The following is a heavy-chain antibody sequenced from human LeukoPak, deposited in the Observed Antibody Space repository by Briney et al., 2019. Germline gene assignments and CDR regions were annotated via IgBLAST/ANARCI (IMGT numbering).Heavy chain of an antibody. CDR2: ISYDGSNK. D-gene: IGHD5-18*01. CDR1: GFTFSSYA. CDR3: ASIPNLYTYGSHFDY. Sequence: GRSLRLSRAASGFTFSSYAVHCVRQAPGKGLEWVALISYDGSNKYYADSVKGRFTISRDNSKNTLYLQMNSLRAEDTAVYYCASIPNLYTYGSHFDYWGQGTLVTVSS. V-gene: IGHV3-30-3*01. J-gene: IGHJ4*02.